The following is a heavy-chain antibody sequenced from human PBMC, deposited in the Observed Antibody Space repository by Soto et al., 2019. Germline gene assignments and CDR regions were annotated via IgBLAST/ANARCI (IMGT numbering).Heavy chain of an antibody. J-gene: IGHJ6*03. D-gene: IGHD6-6*01. CDR2: IYYSGST. CDR3: ARESIAARPDYYYYMDV. V-gene: IGHV4-59*01. CDR1: GGSISSYY. Sequence: PSETLSLTCTVSGGSISSYYWSWIRQPPGKGLEWIGYIYYSGSTNYNPSLKSRVTISVDTSKNQFSLKLSSVTAADTAVYYCARESIAARPDYYYYMDVWGKGTTVTVSS.